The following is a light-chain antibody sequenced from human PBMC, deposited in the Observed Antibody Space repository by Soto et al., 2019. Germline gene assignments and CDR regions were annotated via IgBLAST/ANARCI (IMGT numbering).Light chain of an antibody. J-gene: IGLJ1*01. V-gene: IGLV2-8*01. CDR2: EVT. CDR1: SSDVGGYNY. CDR3: SSFAGYNIYV. Sequence: QSVLTQPPSASGSPGQSVTISCTGTSSDVGGYNYVSWYQQHPGKVPKLMIYEVTKRPSGVPDRFSGSKSDNTASLTVSGLQPEDEADYYCSSFAGYNIYVVGTGTKVTVL.